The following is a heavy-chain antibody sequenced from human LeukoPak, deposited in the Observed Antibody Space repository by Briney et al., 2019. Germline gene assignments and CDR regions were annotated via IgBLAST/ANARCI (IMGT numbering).Heavy chain of an antibody. CDR1: GFTFSSYG. CDR3: ARRSVYCSSTSCYTIDY. CDR2: IRHDGSNK. V-gene: IGHV3-30*02. Sequence: GGSLRLSCAASGFTFSSYGMHWVRQAPGKGLEWVAFIRHDGSNKYYADSVKGRFTISRDNSKNTLYLQMNSLRAEDTAVYYCARRSVYCSSTSCYTIDYWGQGTLVTVSS. J-gene: IGHJ4*02. D-gene: IGHD2-2*02.